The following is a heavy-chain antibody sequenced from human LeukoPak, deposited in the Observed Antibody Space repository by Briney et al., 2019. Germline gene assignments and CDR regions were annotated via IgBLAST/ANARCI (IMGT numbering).Heavy chain of an antibody. Sequence: GASVKVSCKVSGYTLTELSMHWVRQATGQGLEWMGWMNPNSGNTGYAHKFQGRVTMTRNTSISTAYMELSSLRSEDTAVYYCASGGQANSWGQGTLVTVSS. CDR1: GYTLTELS. CDR2: MNPNSGNT. CDR3: ASGGQANS. V-gene: IGHV1-8*01. J-gene: IGHJ4*02. D-gene: IGHD2/OR15-2a*01.